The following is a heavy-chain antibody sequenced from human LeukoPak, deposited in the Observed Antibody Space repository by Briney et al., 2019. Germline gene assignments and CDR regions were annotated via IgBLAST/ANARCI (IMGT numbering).Heavy chain of an antibody. V-gene: IGHV1-46*01. CDR3: ARNSVPDPPQQQLVRGEIDY. CDR2: INPSGGST. Sequence: GASVKVSCKASGYTFTSYYMHWVRQAPGQGLEWMGIINPSGGSTSYAQKFQGRVTMTRDMSTSTVYMELSSLRSEDTAVYYCARNSVPDPPQQQLVRGEIDYWGQGTLVTVSS. CDR1: GYTFTSYY. J-gene: IGHJ4*02. D-gene: IGHD6-13*01.